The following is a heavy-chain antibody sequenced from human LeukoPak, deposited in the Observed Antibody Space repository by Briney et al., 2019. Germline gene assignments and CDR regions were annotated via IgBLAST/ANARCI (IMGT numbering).Heavy chain of an antibody. Sequence: GGSLRLSCAASGFTFSSYWMHWVRQAPGKGLVWVSRINSDGSSTSYADSVKGRFTISGDNAKNTLYLQMNSLRAEDTAVYYCARESGYSSGWHNYNWFDPWGQGTLVTVSS. D-gene: IGHD6-19*01. CDR2: INSDGSST. J-gene: IGHJ5*02. V-gene: IGHV3-74*01. CDR1: GFTFSSYW. CDR3: ARESGYSSGWHNYNWFDP.